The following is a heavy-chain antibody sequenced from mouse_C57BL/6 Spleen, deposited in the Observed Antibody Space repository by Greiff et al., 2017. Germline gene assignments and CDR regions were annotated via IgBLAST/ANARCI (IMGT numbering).Heavy chain of an antibody. CDR2: TFYSGIT. CDR1: GFSINSDCY. CDR3: ARERESYYGSTHWYFDV. V-gene: IGHV3-3*01. J-gene: IGHJ1*03. D-gene: IGHD1-1*01. Sequence: EVQRVESGPSLVRPSQTLSLTCTVTGFSINSDCYWIWIRQFPGNKLEYIGYTFYSGITYYNPSLESRTYITRDTSKNQFSLKLSSVTTEDTATYYCARERESYYGSTHWYFDVWGTGTTVTVSS.